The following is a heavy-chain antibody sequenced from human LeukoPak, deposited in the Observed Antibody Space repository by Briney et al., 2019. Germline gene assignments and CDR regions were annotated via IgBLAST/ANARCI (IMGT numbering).Heavy chain of an antibody. CDR3: ARGYCSSTSCSPLRAFDI. CDR1: GGTFSSYT. D-gene: IGHD2-2*01. V-gene: IGHV1-69*02. CDR2: IIPILGIV. Sequence: SVKVSCKASGGTFSSYTISWVRQAPGQGLEWMGRIIPILGIVNYAQKFQGRVTITADKSTSTAYMELSSLRSEDTAVYYCARGYCSSTSCSPLRAFDIWGQGTMVTVSS. J-gene: IGHJ3*02.